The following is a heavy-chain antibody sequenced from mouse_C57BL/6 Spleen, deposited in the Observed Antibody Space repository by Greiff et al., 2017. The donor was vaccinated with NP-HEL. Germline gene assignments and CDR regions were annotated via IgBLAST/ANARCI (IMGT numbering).Heavy chain of an antibody. CDR1: GYTFTDYY. CDR2: INPNNGGT. J-gene: IGHJ3*01. D-gene: IGHD3-2*02. V-gene: IGHV1-26*01. CDR3: ASSGYVGFAY. Sequence: EVQLQQSGPELVKPGASVKISCKASGYTFTDYYMNWVKQSHGKSLEWIGDINPNNGGTSYNQKFKGKATLTVDKSSSTAYMEPRSLTSEDSAVYYCASSGYVGFAYWGQGTLVTVSA.